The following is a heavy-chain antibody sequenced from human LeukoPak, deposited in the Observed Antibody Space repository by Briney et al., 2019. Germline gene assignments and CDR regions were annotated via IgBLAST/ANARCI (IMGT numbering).Heavy chain of an antibody. V-gene: IGHV1-3*01. CDR1: GYTFTSYA. CDR2: INAGNGNT. J-gene: IGHJ4*02. D-gene: IGHD3-10*01. CDR3: ARDIRHYGSGADFDY. Sequence: ASVKVSCKASGYTFTSYAMHWVRQAPGQRLEWMGWINAGNGNTKYSQKFQGRVSMTTDTSTSTAYMELRSLRSDDTAVYYCARDIRHYGSGADFDYWGQGTLVTVSS.